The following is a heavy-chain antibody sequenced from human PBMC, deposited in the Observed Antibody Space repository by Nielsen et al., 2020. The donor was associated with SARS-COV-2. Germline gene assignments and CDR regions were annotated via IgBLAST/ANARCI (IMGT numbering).Heavy chain of an antibody. Sequence: ASVKVSCKASGYTFTSYDLNWVRQATGQGLEWMGCMNPKSGYTAYAQQFQGRVTMTRNTSISTAYLELSRLRSDDTAMYYCARGLAIGATPLNPWGQGTLVTVSS. J-gene: IGHJ5*02. CDR2: MNPKSGYT. CDR1: GYTFTSYD. D-gene: IGHD2-15*01. CDR3: ARGLAIGATPLNP. V-gene: IGHV1-8*01.